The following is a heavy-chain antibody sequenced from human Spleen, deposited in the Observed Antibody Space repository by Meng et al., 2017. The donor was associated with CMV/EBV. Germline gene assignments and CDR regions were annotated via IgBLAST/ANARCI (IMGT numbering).Heavy chain of an antibody. CDR1: GYTFTGYY. CDR3: ARSRGRIVAAPNHYGLDV. Sequence: ASVKVSCKASGYTFTGYYMHWVRQAPGQGLEWMGWINPNSGGTNYAQKFQGRVTMTRDTSISTAYMELSRLRSDDTAVYYCARSRGRIVAAPNHYGLDVWGQGTTVTVSS. J-gene: IGHJ6*02. CDR2: INPNSGGT. V-gene: IGHV1-2*02. D-gene: IGHD2-15*01.